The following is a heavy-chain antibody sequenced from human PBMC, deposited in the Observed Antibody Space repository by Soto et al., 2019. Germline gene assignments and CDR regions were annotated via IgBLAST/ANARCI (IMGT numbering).Heavy chain of an antibody. J-gene: IGHJ5*02. CDR1: GYTFTSYY. CDR3: ARAGSARRWFDP. V-gene: IGHV1-46*01. Sequence: ASVKVSCKASGYTFTSYYMHWVRQAPGQGLEWIGVINPSGAGTSYAQKCQGRVTITRDTSTSTVYMELSSLRSEDTAVYYCARAGSARRWFDPWGQGTLVTVSS. CDR2: INPSGAGT.